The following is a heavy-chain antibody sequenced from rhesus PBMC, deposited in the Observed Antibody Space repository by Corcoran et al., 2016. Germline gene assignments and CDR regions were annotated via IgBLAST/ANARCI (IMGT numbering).Heavy chain of an antibody. CDR2: IFGSIGST. V-gene: IGHV4S7*01. J-gene: IGHJ4*01. CDR3: ARQRTAAAGHDY. CDR1: GGSISGGYG. D-gene: IGHD6-25*01. Sequence: QVQLQESGPGLVKPSETLSLTCAVSGGSISGGYGWSWIRQPPGKGLEWIGHIFGSIGSTYYNPSLKSRVTILRDTSKNQFSLKLSSVTAADTAVYYCARQRTAAAGHDYWGQGVLVTVSS.